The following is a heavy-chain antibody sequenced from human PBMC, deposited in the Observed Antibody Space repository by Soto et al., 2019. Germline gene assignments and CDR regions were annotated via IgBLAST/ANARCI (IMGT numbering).Heavy chain of an antibody. CDR1: GGTFGNTA. D-gene: IGHD3-3*01. Sequence: QVQLVQSGAEVKEPGSSVNVSCKTSGGTFGNTAVTWVRQVPGQGLEWIGGIVPLFGTANYAQKFRGRVMITAAESTSTAYMDRSSLRSDDTAIYYCARDGDPGYSFWSGPLGGGRFDPWGQGTLVTVSS. CDR3: ARDGDPGYSFWSGPLGGGRFDP. V-gene: IGHV1-69*12. CDR2: IVPLFGTA. J-gene: IGHJ5*02.